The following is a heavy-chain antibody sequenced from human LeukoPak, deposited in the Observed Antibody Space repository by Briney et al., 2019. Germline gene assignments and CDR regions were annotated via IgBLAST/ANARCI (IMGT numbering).Heavy chain of an antibody. CDR1: GFTVSSNY. D-gene: IGHD2-2*01. Sequence: SGGSLRLYCAASGFTVSSNYMGWVPHAPGKGLHWVSVSYNGDDTYDAESVKSRFTIATASTKTTLYLQLNSVKAEDTAVYYWTRVLRYQLPPDFWGQGTLVTVSS. CDR2: SYNGDDT. J-gene: IGHJ4*02. CDR3: TRVLRYQLPPDF. V-gene: IGHV3-53*01.